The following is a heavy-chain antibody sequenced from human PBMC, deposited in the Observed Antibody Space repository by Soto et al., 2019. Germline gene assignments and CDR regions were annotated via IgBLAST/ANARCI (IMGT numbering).Heavy chain of an antibody. CDR1: GFTFGSNW. CDR3: ASLEWESSGYADY. D-gene: IGHD5-12*01. CDR2: IKRDGSEK. V-gene: IGHV3-7*03. J-gene: IGHJ4*02. Sequence: GSLRLSCAASGFTFGSNWMSWVRQAPGKGLEWVANIKRDGSEKYYVDSVKGRFTISRDNAKNTLYLQMNSLRADDTAVYYCASLEWESSGYADYWGQGTQVTVSS.